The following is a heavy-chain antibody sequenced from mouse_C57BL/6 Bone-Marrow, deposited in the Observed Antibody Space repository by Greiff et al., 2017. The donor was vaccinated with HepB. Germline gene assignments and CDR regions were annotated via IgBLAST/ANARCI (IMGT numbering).Heavy chain of an antibody. CDR1: GFTFSDYG. D-gene: IGHD1-1*01. V-gene: IGHV5-17*03. CDR3: ARHDGSSYDYAMDY. CDR2: ISSGSSTI. J-gene: IGHJ4*01. Sequence: EVKLMESGGGLVKPGGSLKLSCAASGFTFSDYGMHWVRQAPEKGLEWVAYISSGSSTIYYADTVKGRFTISRDNAKNTLYLQMSSLRSEDTALYYCARHDGSSYDYAMDYWGQGTSVTVSS.